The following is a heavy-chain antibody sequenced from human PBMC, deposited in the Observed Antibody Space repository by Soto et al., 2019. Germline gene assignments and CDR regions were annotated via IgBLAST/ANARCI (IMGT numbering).Heavy chain of an antibody. CDR3: ARGMTTVTTFDY. CDR2: IYHSGST. D-gene: IGHD4-17*01. CDR1: GGSISTYY. J-gene: IGHJ4*02. Sequence: SETLSLTCTVSGGSISTYYWSWIRQPPGKGLEWIGYIYHSGSTYYNPSLKSRVTISVDRSKNQVSLKLSSVTAADTAVYYCARGMTTVTTFDYWGQGTLVTVSS. V-gene: IGHV4-59*12.